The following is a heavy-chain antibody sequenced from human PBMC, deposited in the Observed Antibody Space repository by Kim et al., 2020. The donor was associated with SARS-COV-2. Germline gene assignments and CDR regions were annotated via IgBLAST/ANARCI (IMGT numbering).Heavy chain of an antibody. Sequence: SETLSLTCAVYGGSFSGYYWSWIRQPPGKGLEWIGEINHSGSTNYNPSLKSRVTISVDTSKNQFSLKLGSVTAADTAVYYCAREGSVVAARPKRYFDLWGRGTLVTVSS. CDR2: INHSGST. CDR3: AREGSVVAARPKRYFDL. CDR1: GGSFSGYY. J-gene: IGHJ2*01. V-gene: IGHV4-34*01. D-gene: IGHD2-15*01.